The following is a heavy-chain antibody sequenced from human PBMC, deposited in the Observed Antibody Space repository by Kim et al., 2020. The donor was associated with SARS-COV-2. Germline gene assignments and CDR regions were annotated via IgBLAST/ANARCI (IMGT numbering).Heavy chain of an antibody. CDR1: GFTFSSYG. CDR2: IWYDGSNK. D-gene: IGHD3-22*01. V-gene: IGHV3-33*01. Sequence: GGSLRLSCAASGFTFSSYGMHWVRQAPGKGLEWVAVIWYDGSNKYYADSVKGRFTISRDNSKNTLYLQMNSLRAEDTAVYYCARAMFITTGAFDIWGQGTMVTVSS. CDR3: ARAMFITTGAFDI. J-gene: IGHJ3*02.